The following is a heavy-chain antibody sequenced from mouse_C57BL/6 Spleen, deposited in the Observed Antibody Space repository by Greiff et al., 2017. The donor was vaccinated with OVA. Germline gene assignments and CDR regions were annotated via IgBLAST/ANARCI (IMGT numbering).Heavy chain of an antibody. CDR2: VYPYNGGT. CDR1: GFTFTDYY. J-gene: IGHJ3*01. CDR3: ARAGDYDYDRDGFAY. Sequence: VQLKESGPVLVKPGPSVKISCKASGFTFTDYYMHWVKQSHGKSLEWIGLVYPYNGGTSYNQKFKGKATLTVDTSSSTAYMELNSLTSEDSAVYYCARAGDYDYDRDGFAYWGQGTLVTVSA. D-gene: IGHD2-4*01. V-gene: IGHV1-36*01.